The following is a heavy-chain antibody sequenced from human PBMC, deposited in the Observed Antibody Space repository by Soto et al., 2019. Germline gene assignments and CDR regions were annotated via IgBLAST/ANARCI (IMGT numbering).Heavy chain of an antibody. CDR1: GFDASVNY. J-gene: IGHJ6*02. CDR2: INSGGST. V-gene: IGHV3-66*01. CDR3: VRENYYYGMDV. Sequence: EAQLVESGGTLVQPGGSLRLSCAASGFDASVNYMTWVRQAPGKGLEWVSAINSGGSTFYADSVKGRFTISRDNSKNTLYLQMNSLRVEDTAMYYCVRENYYYGMDVWGQGTAVTVSS.